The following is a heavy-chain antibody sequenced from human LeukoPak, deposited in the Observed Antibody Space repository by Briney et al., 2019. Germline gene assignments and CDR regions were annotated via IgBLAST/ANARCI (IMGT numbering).Heavy chain of an antibody. CDR3: ARAPEQQLIWFDP. V-gene: IGHV1-69*01. Sequence: SVKVSCKASGGTFSSYAISWVRQAPGQGLEWMGGIIPIFGTANYAQKFQGRVTITADESTSTAYMELSSLRSEDTAVYYCARAPEQQLIWFDPWGQGTLVTVSS. J-gene: IGHJ5*02. CDR2: IIPIFGTA. CDR1: GGTFSSYA. D-gene: IGHD6-13*01.